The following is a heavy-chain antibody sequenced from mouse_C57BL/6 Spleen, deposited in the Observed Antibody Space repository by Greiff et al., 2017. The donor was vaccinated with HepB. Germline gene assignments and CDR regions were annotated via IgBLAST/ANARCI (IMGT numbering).Heavy chain of an antibody. Sequence: EVQGVESGGGLVQSGRSLRLSCATSGFTFSDFYMEWVRQAPGKGLEWIAASRNKANDYTTEYSASVKGRFIVSRDTSQSILYLQMNALRAEDTAIYYCARDAPGYAMDYWGQGTSVTVSS. J-gene: IGHJ4*01. CDR3: ARDAPGYAMDY. CDR1: GFTFSDFY. V-gene: IGHV7-1*01. CDR2: SRNKANDYTT.